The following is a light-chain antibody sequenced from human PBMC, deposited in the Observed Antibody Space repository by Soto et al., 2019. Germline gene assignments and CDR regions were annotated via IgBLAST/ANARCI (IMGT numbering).Light chain of an antibody. CDR2: DVS. J-gene: IGLJ3*02. V-gene: IGLV2-14*03. CDR1: SSDVGRYNY. CDR3: SSFTSINTVX. Sequence: QSVLTQPASVSGSPGQSITISCTGTSSDVGRYNYVSWYQQHPGEVPKLMIYDVSNRPSGVSNRFSGSKSGNTASLTISGLQPEDEADYFCSSFTSINTVXFGGGXQLTVL.